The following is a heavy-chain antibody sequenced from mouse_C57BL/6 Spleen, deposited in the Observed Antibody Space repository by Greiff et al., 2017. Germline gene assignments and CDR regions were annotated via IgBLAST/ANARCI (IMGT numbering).Heavy chain of an antibody. D-gene: IGHD2-3*01. CDR1: GYSFTDYN. CDR3: ARAYYDGYFAY. J-gene: IGHJ3*01. CDR2: FNPNYGTP. V-gene: IGHV1-39*01. Sequence: EVQLQESGPELVKPGASVKISCKASGYSFTDYNMNWVKQSNGKSLEWIGVFNPNYGTPSYNQKFKGKATLTVDQSSSTAYMQLNSLTSEYSAFYCCARAYYDGYFAYWGQGTLVTVSA.